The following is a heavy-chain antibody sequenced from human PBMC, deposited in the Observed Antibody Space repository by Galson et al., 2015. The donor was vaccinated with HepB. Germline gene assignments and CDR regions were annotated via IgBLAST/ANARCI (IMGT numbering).Heavy chain of an antibody. V-gene: IGHV3-53*01. Sequence: SLRLSCAASGFTVSSNYMSWVRQAPGKGLEWVSAIYSGGSTYYEDSVKGRFTISRDNSKNKLYLQMNSLRAEDTAVYYCAARGQWLGRTTGEFDYWGQGTLVTVSS. D-gene: IGHD6-19*01. CDR2: IYSGGST. CDR1: GFTVSSNY. CDR3: AARGQWLGRTTGEFDY. J-gene: IGHJ4*02.